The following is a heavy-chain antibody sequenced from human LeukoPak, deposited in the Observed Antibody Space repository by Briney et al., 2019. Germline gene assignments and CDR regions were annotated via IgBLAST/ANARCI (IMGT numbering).Heavy chain of an antibody. V-gene: IGHV3-33*01. D-gene: IGHD6-19*01. Sequence: PGGSLRLSCAASGFTFSTHGTQWVRRAPGKGLECGAFIWYDGTNKYYADSVKGRFTISRDNSKNTLYLQMNSLRAEDTAVYYCARDGAAVAGQVFWYFDLWGRGTLVTVSS. CDR3: ARDGAAVAGQVFWYFDL. CDR2: IWYDGTNK. CDR1: GFTFSTHG. J-gene: IGHJ2*01.